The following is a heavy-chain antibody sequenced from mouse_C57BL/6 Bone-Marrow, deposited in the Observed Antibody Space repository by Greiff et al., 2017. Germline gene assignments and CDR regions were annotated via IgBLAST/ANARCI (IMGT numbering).Heavy chain of an antibody. V-gene: IGHV1-54*01. CDR1: GYAFTNYL. D-gene: IGHD4-1*01. CDR2: INPGSGGT. CDR3: ARSKNWDSWFAY. J-gene: IGHJ3*01. Sequence: VQLQQSGAELVRPGTSVKVSCKASGYAFTNYLIEWVKQRPGQGLEWIGVINPGSGGTNYNEKFKGKATPTADKSSSTAYMQLSSLTSEDSAGYFGARSKNWDSWFAYWGQGTLVTVSA.